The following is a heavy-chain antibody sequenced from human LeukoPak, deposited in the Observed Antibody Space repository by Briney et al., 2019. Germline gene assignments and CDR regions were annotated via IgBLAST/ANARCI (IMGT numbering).Heavy chain of an antibody. CDR3: ARESAMYYYDSSGYYGY. CDR2: ISYDGSNK. CDR1: GFTFSSYA. D-gene: IGHD3-22*01. J-gene: IGHJ4*02. Sequence: GGSLRLSCAASGFTFSSYAMSWVRQAPGKGLEWVAVISYDGSNKYYADSVKGRFTISRDNSKNTLYLQMNSLRAEDTAVYYCARESAMYYYDSSGYYGYWGQGTLVTVSS. V-gene: IGHV3-30-3*01.